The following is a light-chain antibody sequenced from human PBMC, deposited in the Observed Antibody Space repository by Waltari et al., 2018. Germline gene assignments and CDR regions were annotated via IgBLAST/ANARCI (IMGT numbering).Light chain of an antibody. J-gene: IGKJ1*01. CDR1: QSLLYTDGKTY. CDR3: MQTKQFPWT. Sequence: DIVMTQTPVSLSVTPGQSASISCKSSQSLLYTDGKTYFYWYLQKAGQPPQLLIYEISKRFSGVPDRFSGRGSGTDFTLKISRVEAEDVGVYYCMQTKQFPWTLGQGTKVEVK. CDR2: EIS. V-gene: IGKV2D-29*01.